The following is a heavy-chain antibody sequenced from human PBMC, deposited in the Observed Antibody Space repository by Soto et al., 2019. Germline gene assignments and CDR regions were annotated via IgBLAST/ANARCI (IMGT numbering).Heavy chain of an antibody. Sequence: PSETLSLTCTVSGGSISSSSYYWGWIRQPPGMGLEWIGSIYDSGSTYYNPSLESRVTISVDTSKSQLSLTLSSVSAADTAVYYCARGPSGDKVDSWGQGTLVTVSS. CDR3: ARGPSGDKVDS. V-gene: IGHV4-39*01. J-gene: IGHJ4*02. CDR2: IYDSGST. CDR1: GGSISSSSYY. D-gene: IGHD7-27*01.